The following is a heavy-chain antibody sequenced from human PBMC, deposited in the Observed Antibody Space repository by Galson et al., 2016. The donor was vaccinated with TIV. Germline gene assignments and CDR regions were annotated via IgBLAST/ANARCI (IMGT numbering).Heavy chain of an antibody. Sequence: SVKVSCKASGYSFTNYGIAWVRQAPGQELEWMGWISTYNGYTDYAQKLQGRVTMTTDTSTSTAYMELRSLRSDDTAMYYCARDPTYYDTNGWGHWGQGTLVIVSS. D-gene: IGHD3-22*01. CDR1: GYSFTNYG. V-gene: IGHV1-18*01. CDR3: ARDPTYYDTNGWGH. CDR2: ISTYNGYT. J-gene: IGHJ4*02.